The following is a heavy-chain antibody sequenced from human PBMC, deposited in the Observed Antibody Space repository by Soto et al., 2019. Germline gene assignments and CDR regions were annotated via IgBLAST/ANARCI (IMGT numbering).Heavy chain of an antibody. CDR1: GDTFMNYA. J-gene: IGHJ6*02. CDR3: ARGQVAGNFYYYGMDV. CDR2: IIPLFGSP. Sequence: QVQLVQSGAEVAKPGSSVKVSCKASGDTFMNYAMSWVRQGPRQGLEWMGGIIPLFGSPKYAQKFQDRVKITADEYTSTVYMEVSSLRADDTGVYYCARGQVAGNFYYYGMDVWGQGTTVTVS. V-gene: IGHV1-69*01. D-gene: IGHD6-19*01.